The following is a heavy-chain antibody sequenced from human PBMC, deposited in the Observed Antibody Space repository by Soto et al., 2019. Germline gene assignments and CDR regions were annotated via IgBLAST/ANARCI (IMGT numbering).Heavy chain of an antibody. CDR2: IFPSDSDT. CDR1: GYKFTSYW. Sequence: GESLKIYCRTSGYKFTSYWIAWVRQMPGKGLEWMGIIFPSDSDTRYSPSFQGQVTISADRSTSTVFLQWASLKASDTAVYFCARKDKSGYFNSFDPWGQGTLVTVSS. D-gene: IGHD3-22*01. V-gene: IGHV5-51*01. J-gene: IGHJ5*02. CDR3: ARKDKSGYFNSFDP.